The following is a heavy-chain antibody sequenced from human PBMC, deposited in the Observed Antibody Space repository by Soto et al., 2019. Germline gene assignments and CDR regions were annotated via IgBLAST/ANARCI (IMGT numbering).Heavy chain of an antibody. J-gene: IGHJ4*02. D-gene: IGHD6-19*01. CDR2: IYYTGNS. Sequence: QVQLQESGPELVKPSQTLSLTCSVSGGSITTNGHYWTWIRQHPGQGLEWIAYIYYTGNSYLNPSLQSRLSISVDTSKTQFSLELRSVTAAATAVYYCAREQWGFDSWGQGTLVTVSS. V-gene: IGHV4-31*03. CDR1: GGSITTNGHY. CDR3: AREQWGFDS.